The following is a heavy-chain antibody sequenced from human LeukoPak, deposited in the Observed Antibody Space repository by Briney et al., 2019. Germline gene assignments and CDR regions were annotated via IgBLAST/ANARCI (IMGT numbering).Heavy chain of an antibody. V-gene: IGHV3-21*01. Sequence: GGSLRLSCAASGFTFSSYSMNWVRQAPGKGLEWVSSISSSSSYIYYADSVKGRFTISRDNAKNSLYLQMNSLRVEDTAVYYCARARDSSAWNIGFDYWGQGTLVTVSS. CDR2: ISSSSSYI. CDR1: GFTFSSYS. D-gene: IGHD6-19*01. CDR3: ARARDSSAWNIGFDY. J-gene: IGHJ4*02.